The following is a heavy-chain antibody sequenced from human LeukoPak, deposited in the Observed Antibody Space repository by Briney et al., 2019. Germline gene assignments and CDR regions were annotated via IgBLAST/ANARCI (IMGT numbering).Heavy chain of an antibody. CDR3: ARADWGRNCSGGSCYSFLMGLDY. D-gene: IGHD2-15*01. CDR1: GYTFTSYY. Sequence: ASVKVSCKASGYTFTSYYMHWVRQAPGQGLEWMGWINPNSGGTNYAQNIQGRVTMTRDTSISTTYMELSSLRSDDTAVYYCARADWGRNCSGGSCYSFLMGLDYWGQGNLVTVSS. J-gene: IGHJ4*02. V-gene: IGHV1-2*02. CDR2: INPNSGGT.